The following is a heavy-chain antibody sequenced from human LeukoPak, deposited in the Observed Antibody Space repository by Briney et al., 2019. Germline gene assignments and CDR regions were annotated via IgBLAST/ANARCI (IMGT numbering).Heavy chain of an antibody. CDR2: IYYSGST. J-gene: IGHJ5*02. V-gene: IGHV4-39*01. CDR3: ARHRIRSWFDP. D-gene: IGHD2-15*01. Sequence: KPSETLFLTCTVSGGSISSSSYYWGWIRQPPGKGLEWIGSIYYSGSTYYNPSLKSRVTISVDTSKNQFSLKLSSVTAADTAVYYCARHRIRSWFDPWGQGTLVTVSS. CDR1: GGSISSSSYY.